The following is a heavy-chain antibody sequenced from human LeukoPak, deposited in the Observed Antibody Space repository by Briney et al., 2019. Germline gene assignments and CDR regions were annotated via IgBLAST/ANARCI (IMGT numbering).Heavy chain of an antibody. CDR2: IYTSGST. J-gene: IGHJ2*01. CDR1: GGSISSYY. CDR3: ARCSYSSGCYWHFDL. D-gene: IGHD6-19*01. V-gene: IGHV4-4*07. Sequence: PSETLSLTCTVSGGSISSYYWSWIRQPAGKGLEWIGRIYTSGSTNYNPSLKSRVTMSVDTSKNQFSLKLSSVTAADTAVYYCARCSYSSGCYWHFDLWGRGTLVTVSS.